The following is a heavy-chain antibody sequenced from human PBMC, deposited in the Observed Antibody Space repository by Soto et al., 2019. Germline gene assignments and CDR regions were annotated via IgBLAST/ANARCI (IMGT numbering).Heavy chain of an antibody. Sequence: GASVKVSCKASGYTFTSYGISWVRQAPGQGLEWMGWISAYNGNTNYAQKLQGRVTMTTDTSTSTAYMELRSLRSDDTAVYYCARRVCSTSCYNNWFDPWGQRTLVTVSS. CDR1: GYTFTSYG. D-gene: IGHD2-2*02. V-gene: IGHV1-18*04. J-gene: IGHJ5*02. CDR2: ISAYNGNT. CDR3: ARRVCSTSCYNNWFDP.